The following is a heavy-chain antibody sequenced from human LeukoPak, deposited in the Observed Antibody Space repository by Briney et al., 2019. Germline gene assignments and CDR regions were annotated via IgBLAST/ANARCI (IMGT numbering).Heavy chain of an antibody. D-gene: IGHD2-15*01. J-gene: IGHJ4*02. CDR2: IIPIFGTA. CDR3: ARDGGYCSGGSCYHN. CDR1: GGTFSSYA. V-gene: IGHV1-69*05. Sequence: AASVEVSCKASGGTFSSYAISWVRQAPGQGLEWMGGIIPIFGTANYAQKFQGRVTITTDESTSTAYMELSSLRSEDTAVYYCARDGGYCSGGSCYHNWGQGTLVTVSS.